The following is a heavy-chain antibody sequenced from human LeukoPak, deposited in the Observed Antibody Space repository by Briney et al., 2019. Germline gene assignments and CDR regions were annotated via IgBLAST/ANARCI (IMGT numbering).Heavy chain of an antibody. CDR2: IYYSGST. CDR1: GVSISSISYY. V-gene: IGHV4-39*01. Sequence: SETLSLTCAVSGVSISSISYYWGWIRQPPGKGLEWIGSIYYSGSTYYNPSLKSRVTISVDTSTNQFSLKLSSVTAADTAVYYCARQRNGYSYGYAHFDYWGQGTLVTVSS. D-gene: IGHD5-18*01. CDR3: ARQRNGYSYGYAHFDY. J-gene: IGHJ4*02.